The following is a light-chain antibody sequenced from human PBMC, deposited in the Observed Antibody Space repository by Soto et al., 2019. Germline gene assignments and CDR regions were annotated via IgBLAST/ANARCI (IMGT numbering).Light chain of an antibody. CDR2: GAS. CDR1: QTISND. V-gene: IGKV3-15*01. J-gene: IGKJ4*01. Sequence: EVVMTQSPATVSVSPGEGVTLSCRASQTISNDLAWYQQKPGQATRLLIYGASTRATGVPARFSGGGSGTKFTLTISSLQSEDFAFYYCQQNNKWPPVTFGGGTKVDIK. CDR3: QQNNKWPPVT.